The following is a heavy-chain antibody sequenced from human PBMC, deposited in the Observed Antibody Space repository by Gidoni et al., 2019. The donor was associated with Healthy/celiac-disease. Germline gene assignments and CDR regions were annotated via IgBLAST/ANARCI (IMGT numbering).Heavy chain of an antibody. Sequence: QVQLVESGGGVVQPGRSLRLSCAASGFTFRSYGMHWVRQAPGKVLEWVAVISYDGSNKYYADSVKGRFTISRDNSKNTLYLQMNSLRAEDTAVYYCAKGSYPFRAKYNWFDPWGQGTLVTVSS. CDR1: GFTFRSYG. V-gene: IGHV3-30*18. CDR3: AKGSYPFRAKYNWFDP. CDR2: ISYDGSNK. J-gene: IGHJ5*02.